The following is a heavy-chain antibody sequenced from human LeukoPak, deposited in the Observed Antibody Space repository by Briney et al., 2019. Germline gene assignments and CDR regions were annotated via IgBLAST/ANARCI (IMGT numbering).Heavy chain of an antibody. CDR2: MYYSGST. Sequence: PSETLSLTCTVSGGSISSYYWSWIRQPPGKGLEWVGYMYYSGSTNYNPSLKSRVTISVDTSKNQFSLMLTSVTAADTAVYYCARGIAGTGGPPTLRIDPWGQGTLVTVSS. CDR1: GGSISSYY. CDR3: ARGIAGTGGPPTLRIDP. J-gene: IGHJ5*02. V-gene: IGHV4-59*08. D-gene: IGHD1-20*01.